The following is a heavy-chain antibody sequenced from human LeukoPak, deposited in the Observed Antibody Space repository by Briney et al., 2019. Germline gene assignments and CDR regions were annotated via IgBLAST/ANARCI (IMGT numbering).Heavy chain of an antibody. CDR1: GFTFSSYA. Sequence: GGSLRLSCAASGFTFSSYATSWVRQAPGKGLEWVSAISGSGGSTYYADSVKGRFTISRDNSKNTLYLQMNSLRAEDTAVYYCAGAYYYDSSGYYQKPYYYYGMGVWGQGTTVTVSS. CDR3: AGAYYYDSSGYYQKPYYYYGMGV. J-gene: IGHJ6*02. CDR2: ISGSGGST. D-gene: IGHD3-22*01. V-gene: IGHV3-23*01.